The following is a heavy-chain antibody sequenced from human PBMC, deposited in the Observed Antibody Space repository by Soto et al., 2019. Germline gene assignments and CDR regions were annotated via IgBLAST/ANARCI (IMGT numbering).Heavy chain of an antibody. CDR2: VRSKANSYAT. V-gene: IGHV3-73*01. J-gene: IGHJ6*03. CDR1: GFTFSGSA. Sequence: EVQLVESGGGLVQPGGSLKLSCAASGFTFSGSAMHWVRQASGKGLEWVGRVRSKANSYATAYDASVKGRFTISRDDSKNTAFLQMNSLKIEDTAVYYCSSDSSDWSGVLMDVWATGPRSPSP. CDR3: SSDSSDWSGVLMDV. D-gene: IGHD6-13*01.